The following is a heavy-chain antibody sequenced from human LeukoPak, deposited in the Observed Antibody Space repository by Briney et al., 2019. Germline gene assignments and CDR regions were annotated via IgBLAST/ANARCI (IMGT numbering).Heavy chain of an antibody. V-gene: IGHV3-7*01. CDR2: IKQDGSEK. CDR1: GFTFSDYY. Sequence: GGSLRLSCAASGFTFSDYYMSWVRQAPGKGLEWVANIKQDGSEKYYVDSVKGRFTISRDNAKNSLYLQMNSLRAEDTAVYYCARGRIYFDYWGQGTLVTVSS. CDR3: ARGRIYFDY. J-gene: IGHJ4*02. D-gene: IGHD1-14*01.